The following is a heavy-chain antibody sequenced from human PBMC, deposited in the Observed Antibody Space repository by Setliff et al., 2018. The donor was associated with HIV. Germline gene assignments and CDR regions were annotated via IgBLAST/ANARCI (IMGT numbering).Heavy chain of an antibody. J-gene: IGHJ4*02. D-gene: IGHD2-8*01. CDR3: ARGTLNYLDY. CDR2: VYYRGST. Sequence: PSKTLSLTCSVTGDSVNNGGFFWNWIRQTPGKGLEWIGNVYYRGSTKYNPSLKSRVTLSVDTSKNQFDLKVNSVTAADTAVYYCARGTLNYLDYWGQGALVTVSS. CDR1: GDSVNNGGFF. V-gene: IGHV4-61*08.